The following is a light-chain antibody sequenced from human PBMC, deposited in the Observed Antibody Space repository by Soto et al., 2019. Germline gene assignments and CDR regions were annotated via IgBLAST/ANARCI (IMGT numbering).Light chain of an antibody. V-gene: IGKV3-11*01. CDR1: QSVRSY. CDR2: DAS. CDR3: HQRSKWPLT. Sequence: EIVLIQSPATLSLSPGERATLSCRASQSVRSYLAWYQQKPGQAPRLLIYDASNRATDIPARFSGSGSGTDFTLTISSLDPEDSAVYYCHQRSKWPLTFGGGTKVEIK. J-gene: IGKJ4*01.